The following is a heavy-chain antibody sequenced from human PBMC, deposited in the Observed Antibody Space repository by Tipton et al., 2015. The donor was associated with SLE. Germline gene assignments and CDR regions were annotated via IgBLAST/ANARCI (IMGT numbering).Heavy chain of an antibody. J-gene: IGHJ4*02. CDR2: ISSNGGST. Sequence: QVQLVQSGGGLVQPGGSLRLSCAASGFIFSSYAMSWVRQAPGKGLEYVSAISSNGGSTYYADSVKGRFTISRDNSKNTLYLQMNSLRAEDTAVYYCARDGEVGDHIDYWGQGTLVTVSS. CDR1: GFIFSSYA. D-gene: IGHD2-21*01. V-gene: IGHV3-64*04. CDR3: ARDGEVGDHIDY.